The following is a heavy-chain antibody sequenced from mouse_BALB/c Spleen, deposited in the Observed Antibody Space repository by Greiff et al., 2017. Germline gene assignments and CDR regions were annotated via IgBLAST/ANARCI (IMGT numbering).Heavy chain of an antibody. J-gene: IGHJ4*01. Sequence: VKVVESGPGLVAPSQSLSITCPVSGFSLTGYGVNWVRQPPGKGLEWLGMIWGDGSTDYNSALKSRLSISKDNSKSQVFLKMNSLQTDDTARYYCARDTVRRGLYAMDYWGQGTSVTVSS. CDR3: ARDTVRRGLYAMDY. CDR2: IWGDGST. D-gene: IGHD2-14*01. V-gene: IGHV2-6-7*01. CDR1: GFSLTGYG.